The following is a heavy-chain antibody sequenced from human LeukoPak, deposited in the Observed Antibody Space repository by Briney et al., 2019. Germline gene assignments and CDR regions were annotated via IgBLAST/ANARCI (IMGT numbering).Heavy chain of an antibody. Sequence: ASVKVSCKASGYTFTSYRISWVRQAPGQGLEWMGWISAYNGNTNYAQKLQGRVTMTTDTSTSTAYMELRSLRSDDTAVYYCARARGEYSSSLDYFYYGMDVWGQGTTVTVSS. CDR1: GYTFTSYR. J-gene: IGHJ6*02. CDR3: ARARGEYSSSLDYFYYGMDV. CDR2: ISAYNGNT. D-gene: IGHD6-13*01. V-gene: IGHV1-18*01.